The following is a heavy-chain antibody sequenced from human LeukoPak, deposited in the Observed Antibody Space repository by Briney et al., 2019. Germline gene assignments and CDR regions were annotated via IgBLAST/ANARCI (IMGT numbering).Heavy chain of an antibody. CDR1: GGSISSFY. J-gene: IGHJ5*02. D-gene: IGHD4-17*01. CDR2: IYTSGST. V-gene: IGHV4-4*07. Sequence: PSETLSLTCTVSGGSISSFYWSWIRQPAGKALEWIGRIYTSGSTNYNPSLKSRVTMSVDTSKNQFSLKLRSVTAADTAVYYCARDSGTTGEVKFDPWGQGTLVTVSS. CDR3: ARDSGTTGEVKFDP.